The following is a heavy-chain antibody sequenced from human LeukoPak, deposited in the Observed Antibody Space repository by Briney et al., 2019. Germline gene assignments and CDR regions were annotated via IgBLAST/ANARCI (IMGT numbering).Heavy chain of an antibody. CDR3: AKDGSIVYSYTYLDY. CDR2: ISGSGDRI. V-gene: IGHV3-23*01. J-gene: IGHJ4*02. Sequence: GGSLRLSCAASGFTFSSYGMSWVRQAPGRGLEWVSSISGSGDRIHHADPVKRRFTISRDNSKNTLYLQMNSLRAEDTAVYYCAKDGSIVYSYTYLDYWGQGTLVTVSS. CDR1: GFTFSSYG. D-gene: IGHD3-16*01.